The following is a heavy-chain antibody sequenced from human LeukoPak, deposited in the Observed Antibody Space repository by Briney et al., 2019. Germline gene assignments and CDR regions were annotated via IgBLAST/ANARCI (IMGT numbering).Heavy chain of an antibody. J-gene: IGHJ6*02. CDR1: GFTFSSYA. Sequence: GGSLRLSCAASGFTFSSYAMSWVRQAPGKGLEWVSAISGSGGSTYYADSVKGRFTISRDNSKNTLYLQMNSLRAEDTAVYYCAKARKGPSYYYGMDVWGRGTTVTVSS. CDR3: AKARKGPSYYYGMDV. V-gene: IGHV3-23*01. CDR2: ISGSGGST.